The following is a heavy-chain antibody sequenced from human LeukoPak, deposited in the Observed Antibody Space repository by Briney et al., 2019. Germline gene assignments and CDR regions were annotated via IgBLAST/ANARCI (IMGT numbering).Heavy chain of an antibody. D-gene: IGHD1-26*01. CDR3: AKGSRGSYYGGYYDY. J-gene: IGHJ4*02. CDR2: ISGSGGSP. Sequence: PGGSLRLSCAASEFTFSSYAMSWVRQAPGKGLEWVSAISGSGGSPYYADSVRGRFTISRDNSKNTLYLQMNSLRADDTAVYYCAKGSRGSYYGGYYDYWGQGTLVTVSS. CDR1: EFTFSSYA. V-gene: IGHV3-23*01.